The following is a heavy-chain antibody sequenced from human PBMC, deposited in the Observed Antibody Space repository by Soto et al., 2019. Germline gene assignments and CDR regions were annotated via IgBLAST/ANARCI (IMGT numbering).Heavy chain of an antibody. D-gene: IGHD6-13*01. CDR3: ASSYGVSWYGDF. J-gene: IGHJ4*02. V-gene: IGHV1-69*01. CDR2: TIPVSGTI. Sequence: QVQLVQSGAEVRKPGSSVKVSCHSSGDSFNDYPVTWVRQAPGQGLEWMGGTIPVSGTINYAQEFQGRVTITADVSTSTVYMELSSLKYEDTALYYCASSYGVSWYGDFWGQGTLVTVSS. CDR1: GDSFNDYP.